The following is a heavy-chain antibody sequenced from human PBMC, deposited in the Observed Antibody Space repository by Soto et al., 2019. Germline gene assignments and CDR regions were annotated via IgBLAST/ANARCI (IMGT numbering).Heavy chain of an antibody. CDR1: GFTFSDYG. D-gene: IGHD6-13*01. J-gene: IGHJ3*01. V-gene: IGHV3-30*18. CDR3: AKGNSAARGWGDLGRSFFDV. CDR2: ISYDGRDT. Sequence: QVQLVESGGGVVQPGRSLRLSCAASGFTFSDYGMHWVRQAPGKGLEWVAVISYDGRDTYYADSVKGRFTISRDNSDNALYLQANGFRDEDTAVYYCAKGNSAARGWGDLGRSFFDVWGQGTMVTVSS.